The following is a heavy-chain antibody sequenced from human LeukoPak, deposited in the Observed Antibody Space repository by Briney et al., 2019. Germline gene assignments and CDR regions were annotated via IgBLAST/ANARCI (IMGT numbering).Heavy chain of an antibody. CDR2: INPSGGST. Sequence: ASVKVSCKASGYILTSYNIYWVRQAPGQGLEWMGIINPSGGSTNYAQKFQGRVTMTRDTSTSTVYMELSSLRSEDTAVYYCARFAVHRRITVAGQFGLDYWGQGTLVSLSS. CDR3: ARFAVHRRITVAGQFGLDY. V-gene: IGHV1-46*01. D-gene: IGHD6-19*01. CDR1: GYILTSYN. J-gene: IGHJ4*02.